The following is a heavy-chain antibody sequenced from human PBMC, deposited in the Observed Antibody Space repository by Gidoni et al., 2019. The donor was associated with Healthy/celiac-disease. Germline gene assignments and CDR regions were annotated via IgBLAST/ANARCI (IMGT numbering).Heavy chain of an antibody. D-gene: IGHD3-10*01. CDR1: GVTFTSYA. CDR3: ARLGITMVRGVIDYYYYGMDV. J-gene: IGHJ6*02. CDR2: IIPIFGTA. V-gene: IGHV1-69*06. Sequence: QVQLVQSGAEVKKPGSSVKVSCMPPGVTFTSYAISSLRQAPGQGLEWMGGIIPIFGTANYAQKFQGRVTITADKSTSTAYMELSSLRSEDTAVYYCARLGITMVRGVIDYYYYGMDVWGQGTTVTVSS.